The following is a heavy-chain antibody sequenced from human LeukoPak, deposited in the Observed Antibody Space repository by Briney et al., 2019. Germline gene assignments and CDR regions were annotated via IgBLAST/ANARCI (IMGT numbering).Heavy chain of an antibody. CDR3: AREEYYDDSGYYFHYFDS. CDR1: GGSISSDNYY. D-gene: IGHD3-22*01. CDR2: FHTGGSA. J-gene: IGHJ4*02. Sequence: SQTLSLTCSVSGGSISSDNYYWTWIRQPAGKGLEWIGRFHTGGSANYNPSLKSRVTISVDTSKNQFSLRLNSVTAADTAIYYCAREEYYDDSGYYFHYFDSWGQGTLVTVSS. V-gene: IGHV4-61*02.